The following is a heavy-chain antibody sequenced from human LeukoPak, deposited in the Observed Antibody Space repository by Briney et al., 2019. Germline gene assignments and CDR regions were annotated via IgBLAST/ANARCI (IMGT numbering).Heavy chain of an antibody. V-gene: IGHV3-7*01. J-gene: IGHJ4*02. CDR1: GFTFSSNW. Sequence: GGSLRLSCATSGFTFSSNWMSWVRHVPGRGLDWVANIKPDGSAQYYADSVKGRFTISRDNSKNTLYLQMNSLRAEDTAVYYCAKDRRSAAAIDYWGQGTLVTVSS. CDR2: IKPDGSAQ. D-gene: IGHD6-13*01. CDR3: AKDRRSAAAIDY.